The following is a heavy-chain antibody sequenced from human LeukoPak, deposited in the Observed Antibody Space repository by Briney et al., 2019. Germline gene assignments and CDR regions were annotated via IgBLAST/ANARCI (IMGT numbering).Heavy chain of an antibody. Sequence: ASVKVSCKASGYTFTGYYMHWVRQAPGQGLEWMGWINPNSGGTNYAQKLQGRVTMTTDTSTSTAYMELRSLRSDDTAVYYCARVRKMSPSYYFDYWGQGTLVTVSS. CDR3: ARVRKMSPSYYFDY. J-gene: IGHJ4*02. CDR2: INPNSGGT. V-gene: IGHV1-2*02. CDR1: GYTFTGYY. D-gene: IGHD1-14*01.